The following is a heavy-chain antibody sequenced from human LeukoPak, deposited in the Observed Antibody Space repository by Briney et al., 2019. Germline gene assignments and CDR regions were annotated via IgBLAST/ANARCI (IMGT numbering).Heavy chain of an antibody. CDR1: GFTFSSYA. CDR3: ARVFYSSGWYGNFDY. CDR2: ISYDGSNK. D-gene: IGHD6-19*01. Sequence: PGRSLRLSCAAPGFTFSSYAMHWVRQAPGKGLEWVAVISYDGSNKYYADPVKGRFTISRDNSKNALYLQMNSLRAEDTAVYYCARVFYSSGWYGNFDYWGQGTLVTVSS. J-gene: IGHJ4*02. V-gene: IGHV3-30*04.